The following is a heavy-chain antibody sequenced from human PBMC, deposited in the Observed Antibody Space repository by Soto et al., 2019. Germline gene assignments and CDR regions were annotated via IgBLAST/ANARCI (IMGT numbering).Heavy chain of an antibody. V-gene: IGHV1-46*01. D-gene: IGHD2-2*01. CDR2: INPSGGST. CDR1: GYTFTSYY. Sequence: ASVKVSCKAAGYTFTSYYMHWVRQAPGQGLEWMGIINPSGGSTSYAQKFQGRVTITRDTSASTAYMELSSLRSEDTAVYYCARGLRVVPNAMYGNDAFDIWGQGTMVTVSS. CDR3: ARGLRVVPNAMYGNDAFDI. J-gene: IGHJ3*02.